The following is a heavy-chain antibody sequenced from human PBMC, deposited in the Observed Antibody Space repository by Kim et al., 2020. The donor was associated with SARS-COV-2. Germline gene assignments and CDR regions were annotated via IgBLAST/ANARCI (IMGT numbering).Heavy chain of an antibody. CDR2: IYSGGST. J-gene: IGHJ6*02. Sequence: GGSLRLSCAASGFTVSSNYMSWVRQAPGKGLEWVSVIYSGGSTYYADSVKGRFTISRDNSKNTLYLQMNSLRAEDTAVYYCARDQGYANTYYYYGMDVWGQGTTVTVSS. V-gene: IGHV3-53*01. CDR1: GFTVSSNY. D-gene: IGHD2-8*01. CDR3: ARDQGYANTYYYYGMDV.